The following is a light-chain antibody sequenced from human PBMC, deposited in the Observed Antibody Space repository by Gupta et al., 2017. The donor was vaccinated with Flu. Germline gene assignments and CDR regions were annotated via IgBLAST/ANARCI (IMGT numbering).Light chain of an antibody. Sequence: DIQMTQSPSSLSASVGDRVTITCRASQSISTYLNWYQQKPGKAPKLLIYAASSLQSGVPSRFSGSGSGTDFTRTISNLQREDLATYYCQQSDNTRTFGQGTKVEIK. V-gene: IGKV1-39*01. CDR3: QQSDNTRT. J-gene: IGKJ1*01. CDR2: AAS. CDR1: QSISTY.